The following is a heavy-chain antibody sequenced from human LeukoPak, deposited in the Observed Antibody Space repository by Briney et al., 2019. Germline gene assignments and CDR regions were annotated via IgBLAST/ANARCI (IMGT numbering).Heavy chain of an antibody. CDR3: ARSIAVAEYYFDY. Sequence: NLGESLKISCKGSGYSFTSYWIGWVRQMPGKGLEWMGIIYPGDSDTRYSPSFQGQVTISADKSISTAYLQWSSLKASDTAMYYCARSIAVAEYYFDYWGQGTLVTVSS. CDR1: GYSFTSYW. D-gene: IGHD6-19*01. CDR2: IYPGDSDT. J-gene: IGHJ4*02. V-gene: IGHV5-51*01.